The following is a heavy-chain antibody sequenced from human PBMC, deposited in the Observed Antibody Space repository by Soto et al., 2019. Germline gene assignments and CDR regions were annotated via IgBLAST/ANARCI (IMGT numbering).Heavy chain of an antibody. CDR3: AKEYYYDSPGAFDI. CDR1: GFTFSSYG. V-gene: IGHV3-30*18. D-gene: IGHD3-22*01. J-gene: IGHJ3*02. Sequence: GGSRRLSCAASGFTFSSYGMHWVRQAPGKGLEWVAVISYDGSNKYYADSVKGRFTISRDNSKNTLYLQMNSLRAEDTAVYYCAKEYYYDSPGAFDIWGQGTMVTVSS. CDR2: ISYDGSNK.